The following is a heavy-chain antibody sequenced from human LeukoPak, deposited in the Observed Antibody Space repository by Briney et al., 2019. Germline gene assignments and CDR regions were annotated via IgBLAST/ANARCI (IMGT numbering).Heavy chain of an antibody. CDR3: VRRTSGSYSDY. J-gene: IGHJ4*02. D-gene: IGHD1-26*01. CDR1: GGSISSSSVY. Sequence: SETLSLTCTVSGGSISSSSVYWGWIRQPPGKGLEWIATISYSGSTTSYNPSLKSRVTISVDMSKNQFSLKLNSVTAAGTAVYYCVRRTSGSYSDYWGQGTLVTVSS. CDR2: ISYSGSTT. V-gene: IGHV4-39*01.